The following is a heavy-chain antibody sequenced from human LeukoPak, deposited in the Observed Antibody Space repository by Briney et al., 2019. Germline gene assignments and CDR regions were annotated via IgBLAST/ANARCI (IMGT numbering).Heavy chain of an antibody. Sequence: GSVKVSCKASGYTFTGYYIHWVRQAPGQGLEWMGWINPNSGGTNYAQKFQGRVTMTRDTSISTAYMELSRLRSDDTAVYYCARERVTMIVVVTSDAFDIWGQGTMVTVSS. V-gene: IGHV1-2*02. CDR2: INPNSGGT. J-gene: IGHJ3*02. CDR3: ARERVTMIVVVTSDAFDI. D-gene: IGHD3-22*01. CDR1: GYTFTGYY.